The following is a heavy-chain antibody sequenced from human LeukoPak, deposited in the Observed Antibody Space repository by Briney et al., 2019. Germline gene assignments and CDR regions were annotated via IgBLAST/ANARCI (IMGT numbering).Heavy chain of an antibody. Sequence: PSETLSLTCAVYGGSFSGYYWSWIRQPPGKGLEWIGEINHSGSTNYNPSLKSRVTISVDTSKNQFSLKLSSVTAADTAVYYCARGEDYYDSSGYYYRFDPWGQGTLVTVSS. CDR2: INHSGST. CDR1: GGSFSGYY. CDR3: ARGEDYYDSSGYYYRFDP. D-gene: IGHD3-22*01. J-gene: IGHJ5*02. V-gene: IGHV4-34*01.